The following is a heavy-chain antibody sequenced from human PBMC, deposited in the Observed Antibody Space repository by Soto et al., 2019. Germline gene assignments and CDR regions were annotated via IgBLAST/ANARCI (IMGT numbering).Heavy chain of an antibody. CDR1: GDSVSRNSAA. CDR2: AYYRSKWYY. Sequence: PSQTLSLTCAISGDSVSRNSAAWSWIRQSPSRGLEWLGRAYYRSKWYYDYALSVRSRITINPDTSKNQFSLQLTSVTPEDTAVYFCARDDDNYGYYPFDYWGQGTLVTVSS. J-gene: IGHJ4*02. D-gene: IGHD3-22*01. V-gene: IGHV6-1*01. CDR3: ARDDDNYGYYPFDY.